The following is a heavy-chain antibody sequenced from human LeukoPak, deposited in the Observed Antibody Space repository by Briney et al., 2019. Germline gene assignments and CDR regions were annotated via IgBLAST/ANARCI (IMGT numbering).Heavy chain of an antibody. CDR2: IGGSGGRT. Sequence: GGSLRLSCAASGFTFSTSAMSWVRPAPGKGLEWVSTIGGSGGRTHYADSVKGRFTISRDNSKNTLYLQMNSLRADDTAVYYCAKASGYTYAYPFDYWGQGTLVTVSS. CDR1: GFTFSTSA. J-gene: IGHJ4*02. D-gene: IGHD5-18*01. V-gene: IGHV3-23*01. CDR3: AKASGYTYAYPFDY.